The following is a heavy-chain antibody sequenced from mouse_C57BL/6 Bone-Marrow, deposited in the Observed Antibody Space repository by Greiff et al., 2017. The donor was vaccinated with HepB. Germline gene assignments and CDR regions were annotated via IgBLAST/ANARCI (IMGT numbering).Heavy chain of an antibody. Sequence: EVQGVESGGGLVQPGGSLSLSCAASGFTFTDYYMSWVRQPPGKALEWLGFIRNKANGYTTEYSASVKGRFTISRDNSQSILYLQMNALRAEDSASYYCARWTTVVGDPTFDYWGQGTTLTVSS. CDR3: ARWTTVVGDPTFDY. CDR2: IRNKANGYTT. J-gene: IGHJ2*01. V-gene: IGHV7-3*01. CDR1: GFTFTDYY. D-gene: IGHD1-1*01.